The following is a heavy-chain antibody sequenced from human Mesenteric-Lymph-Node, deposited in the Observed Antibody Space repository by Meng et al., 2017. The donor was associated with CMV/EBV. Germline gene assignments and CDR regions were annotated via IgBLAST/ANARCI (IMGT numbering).Heavy chain of an antibody. J-gene: IGHJ4*02. Sequence: QGELRQGVLRLLRPAETLSRTGAVYGGSFSGYYWSCIRRATGKGLEWIGEFNHSGSTNYNPSLKSRVTISVDTSKNQFSLKLSSVTAADTAVYYCARHQRWLKSEGGFNYWGQGTLVTVSS. CDR2: FNHSGST. CDR1: GGSFSGYY. V-gene: IGHV4-34*02. D-gene: IGHD4-23*01. CDR3: ARHQRWLKSEGGFNY.